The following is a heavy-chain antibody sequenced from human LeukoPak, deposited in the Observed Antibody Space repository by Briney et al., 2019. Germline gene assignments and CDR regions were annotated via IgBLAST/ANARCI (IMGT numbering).Heavy chain of an antibody. D-gene: IGHD6-13*01. CDR2: IKQDGSEK. Sequence: PGGSLRLSCAASGFTFSSYWMSWVRQAPGKGLEWVANIKQDGSEKYYVDSVKGRFTISRDNAKNSLYLQMNSLRAEDTAVYYCARDATPGTGYYYYYYGMDVWGQGTKVTVSS. CDR1: GFTFSSYW. CDR3: ARDATPGTGYYYYYYGMDV. J-gene: IGHJ6*02. V-gene: IGHV3-7*01.